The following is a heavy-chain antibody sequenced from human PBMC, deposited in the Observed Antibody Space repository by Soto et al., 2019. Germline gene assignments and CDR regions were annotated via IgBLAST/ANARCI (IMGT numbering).Heavy chain of an antibody. V-gene: IGHV3-53*01. CDR2: IYSGGST. D-gene: IGHD3-10*01. J-gene: IGHJ6*02. Sequence: GESLKISCAASGFTVSSNYMSWVRQAPGKGLEWVSVIYSGGSTYYADSVKGRFTISRDNSKNTLYLQMNSLRAEDTAVYYCARDRGVSPPNYYYYGMDVWGQGTTVTVSS. CDR3: ARDRGVSPPNYYYYGMDV. CDR1: GFTVSSNY.